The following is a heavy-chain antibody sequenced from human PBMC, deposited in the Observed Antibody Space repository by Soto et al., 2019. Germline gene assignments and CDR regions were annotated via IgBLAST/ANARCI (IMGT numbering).Heavy chain of an antibody. CDR1: GGSISSYY. Sequence: QVQLQESGPGLVKPSETLSLTCTVSGGSISSYYWSWIRQPPRKGLEWIGYIYYSGSTNYNPSLEGRDTRSVDTSKNQLSLQLSAVTAADSAVYYCARDAMGHGFSWGNWLDPWGEGTLVTVSS. J-gene: IGHJ5*02. CDR2: IYYSGST. CDR3: ARDAMGHGFSWGNWLDP. V-gene: IGHV4-59*01. D-gene: IGHD3-16*01.